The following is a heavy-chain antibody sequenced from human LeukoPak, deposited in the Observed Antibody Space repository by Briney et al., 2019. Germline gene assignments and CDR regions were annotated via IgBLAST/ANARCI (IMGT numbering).Heavy chain of an antibody. Sequence: SETLSLTCTVSGGSISSYYWSWIRQPPGKGLEWIGHIYGSGSTNYNPSLKSRVTISADTSKNQFSLKLSSVTAADSAMYYCARLGSSAPLYYFDYWGQGTLVTVSS. CDR1: GGSISSYY. J-gene: IGHJ4*02. CDR2: IYGSGST. D-gene: IGHD6-19*01. CDR3: ARLGSSAPLYYFDY. V-gene: IGHV4-4*08.